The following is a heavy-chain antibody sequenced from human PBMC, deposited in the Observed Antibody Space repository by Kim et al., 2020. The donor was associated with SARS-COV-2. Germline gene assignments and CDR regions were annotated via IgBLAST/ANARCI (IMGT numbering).Heavy chain of an antibody. D-gene: IGHD1-26*01. CDR3: ARDSRGYTGIRLSFDI. Sequence: MKGRFTISRESAKHTLYLQMTSLTAEDTALYYCARDSRGYTGIRLSFDIWGQGTMVTVSS. V-gene: IGHV3-23*01. J-gene: IGHJ3*02.